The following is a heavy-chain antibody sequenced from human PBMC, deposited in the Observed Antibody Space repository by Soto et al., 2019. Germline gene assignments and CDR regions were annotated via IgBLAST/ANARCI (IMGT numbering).Heavy chain of an antibody. J-gene: IGHJ5*02. CDR2: IFSTDEK. D-gene: IGHD3-3*01. CDR1: GFSLSNPRMG. Sequence: QVTLKESGPLLVKPTETLTLTCTVSGFSLSNPRMGVSWIRQPPGKALVWLAHIFSTDEKSYCTSLKSRLTISKDTSKSQVVLTMTNMDPVDTATYYCARIFGVRHWFDPWGQGTLVTVSS. CDR3: ARIFGVRHWFDP. V-gene: IGHV2-26*01.